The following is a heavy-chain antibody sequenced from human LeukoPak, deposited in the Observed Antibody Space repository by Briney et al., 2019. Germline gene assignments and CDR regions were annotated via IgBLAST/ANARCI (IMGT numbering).Heavy chain of an antibody. CDR3: ARLPRYYDSSGYYY. D-gene: IGHD3-22*01. J-gene: IGHJ4*02. CDR1: GYTFTGYY. Sequence: SSVKVSCKASGYTFTGYYMHWVRQAPGQGLDWMGWINPNSGGTNYAQKFQGRVNMTRDTSISTAYMELSRLRSDDTAVYYCARLPRYYDSSGYYYWGQGTLVTVSS. V-gene: IGHV1-2*02. CDR2: INPNSGGT.